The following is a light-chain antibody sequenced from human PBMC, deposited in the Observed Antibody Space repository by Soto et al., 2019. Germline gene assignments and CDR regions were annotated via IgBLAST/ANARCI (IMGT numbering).Light chain of an antibody. J-gene: IGLJ1*01. CDR1: NIGSKS. CDR2: DDR. CDR3: QVWDSSSDHPV. Sequence: SYELTQPPSVSVAPGQTARITCGGNNIGSKSVHWYQQKPGQAPVLVVYDDRDRPSGIPERFSGSNSGNTATLTISRVEAGDEADYYCQVWDSSSDHPVFGTGTKLTVL. V-gene: IGLV3-21*02.